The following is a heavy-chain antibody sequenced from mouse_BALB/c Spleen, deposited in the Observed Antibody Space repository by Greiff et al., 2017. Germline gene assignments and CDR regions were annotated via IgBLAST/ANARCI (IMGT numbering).Heavy chain of an antibody. CDR1: GYTFTSYY. CDR3: TRAGNYGFAY. D-gene: IGHD2-1*01. J-gene: IGHJ3*01. CDR2: INPSNGGT. V-gene: IGHV1S81*02. Sequence: QVQLQQSGAELVKPGASVKLSCKASGYTFTSYYMYWVKQRPGQGLEWIGEINPSNGGTNFNEKFKSKATLTVDKSSSTAYMQLSSLTSEDSAVYYCTRAGNYGFAYWGQGTLVTVSA.